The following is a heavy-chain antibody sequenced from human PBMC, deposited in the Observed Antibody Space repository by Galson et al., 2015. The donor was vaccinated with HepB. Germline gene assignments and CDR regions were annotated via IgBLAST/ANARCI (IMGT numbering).Heavy chain of an antibody. CDR1: GGSLSSRSYY. Sequence: SETLSLTCTVSGGSLSSRSYYWGWIRQPPGKGLEWIGTIYYSGSTYYNPSLKSRVTISVDTSKSQFSLKLSSVTAADTAVYYCARAGGGVPAARYYFDYWGQGTLVTVSS. V-gene: IGHV4-39*01. D-gene: IGHD2-2*01. J-gene: IGHJ4*02. CDR2: IYYSGST. CDR3: ARAGGGVPAARYYFDY.